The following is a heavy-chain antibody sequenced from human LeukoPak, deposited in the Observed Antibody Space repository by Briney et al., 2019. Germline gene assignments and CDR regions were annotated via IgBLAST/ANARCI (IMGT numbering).Heavy chain of an antibody. D-gene: IGHD3-10*01. J-gene: IGHJ4*02. CDR2: ISSSGSTI. CDR1: GFTFSDYY. V-gene: IGHV3-11*01. CDR3: AKDQDPHSYGSGSYAPFDY. Sequence: GGSLRLSCAASGFTFSDYYMSWIRQAPGKGLEWVSYISSSGSTIYYADSVKGRFTISRDNAKNSLYLQMNSLRAEDTAVYYCAKDQDPHSYGSGSYAPFDYWGQGTLVTVSS.